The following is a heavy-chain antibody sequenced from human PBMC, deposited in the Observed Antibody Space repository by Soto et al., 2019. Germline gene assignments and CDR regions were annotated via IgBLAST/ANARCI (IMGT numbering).Heavy chain of an antibody. V-gene: IGHV3-23*01. CDR1: GFTFSSYA. J-gene: IGHJ4*02. CDR3: AKDGKDGEVLLWFGELLPYYFDY. CDR2: ISGSGGST. Sequence: GGSLRLSCAASGFTFSSYAMSWVRQAPGKGLEWVSAISGSGGSTYYADSVKGRFTISRDNSKNTLYLQMNSLRAEDTAVYYCAKDGKDGEVLLWFGELLPYYFDYWGQGTLVTVSS. D-gene: IGHD3-10*01.